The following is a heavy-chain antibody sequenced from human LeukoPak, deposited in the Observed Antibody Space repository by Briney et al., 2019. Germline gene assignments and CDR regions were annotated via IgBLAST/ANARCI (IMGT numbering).Heavy chain of an antibody. J-gene: IGHJ6*02. CDR3: ARVNDGSGIWAPIYYYYYGMDV. Sequence: GGSLRLSCAASGFTFSSYDMHWVRQATGKGLEWVSAIGTAGDTYYPGSVKGRFTISRENAKNSLYLQMNSLRAGDTAVYYCARVNDGSGIWAPIYYYYYGMDVWGQGTTVTVSS. D-gene: IGHD3-10*01. CDR2: IGTAGDT. V-gene: IGHV3-13*01. CDR1: GFTFSSYD.